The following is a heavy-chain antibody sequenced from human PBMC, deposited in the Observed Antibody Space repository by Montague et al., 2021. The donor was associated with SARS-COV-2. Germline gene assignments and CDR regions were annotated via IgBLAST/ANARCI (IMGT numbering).Heavy chain of an antibody. D-gene: IGHD3-22*01. CDR1: GGSISSGGYY. J-gene: IGHJ3*02. CDR2: IYYSGST. Sequence: TLSLTCTVSGGSISSGGYYWSWIRQHPGKGLEWIGHIYYSGSTYYNPSLKSRVTISVDTSRNQFSLKLSSVTAADTAVYYCARAHITMIVVVDAFDIWGQGTMVTVSS. CDR3: ARAHITMIVVVDAFDI. V-gene: IGHV4-31*03.